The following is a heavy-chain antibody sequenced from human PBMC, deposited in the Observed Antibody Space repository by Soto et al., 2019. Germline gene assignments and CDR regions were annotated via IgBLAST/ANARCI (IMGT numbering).Heavy chain of an antibody. V-gene: IGHV3-23*01. J-gene: IGHJ4*02. CDR1: GFTFTNYA. CDR2: ISGSGGST. Sequence: EVQLLESGGGLVQPGGSLRLSCAASGFTFTNYAMTWVRQSPGKGLEWVSGISGSGGSTSYADSVKGRFTISRDNSKNRLYLQMNRLRDEDTAIYYCAKVAYGWGTYDCWGQGTLVTFSS. D-gene: IGHD3-16*01. CDR3: AKVAYGWGTYDC.